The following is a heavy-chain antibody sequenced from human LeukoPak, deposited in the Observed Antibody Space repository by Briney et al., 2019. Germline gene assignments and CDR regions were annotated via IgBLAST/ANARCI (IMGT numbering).Heavy chain of an antibody. D-gene: IGHD2-2*01. CDR2: IKTDGSIT. CDR1: GFTLSSYW. CDR3: ARGDCSSTSCPWDY. J-gene: IGHJ4*02. V-gene: IGHV3-74*01. Sequence: GGSLRLSCVASGFTLSSYWMHWVRRTPGKGLVWVSRIKTDGSITNYADSVKGRFTISRDNAKNTLYLQMNSLRAEDTAVYYCARGDCSSTSCPWDYWGQGTLVTVSS.